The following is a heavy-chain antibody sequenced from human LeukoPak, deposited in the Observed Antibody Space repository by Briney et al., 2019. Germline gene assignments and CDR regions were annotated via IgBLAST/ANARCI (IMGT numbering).Heavy chain of an antibody. J-gene: IGHJ4*02. V-gene: IGHV3-23*01. CDR2: ISGSGGST. CDR3: AKGTEYYYDSSGYYPH. D-gene: IGHD3-22*01. CDR1: EFTFTSYA. Sequence: GGSLRLSCAASEFTFTSYAMTWVRQAPGKGLEWVSAISGSGGSTYYVDSVKGRFTISRDNCKNTLYLQMNSLRAEDTALYYCAKGTEYYYDSSGYYPHGGQGTLVTVSS.